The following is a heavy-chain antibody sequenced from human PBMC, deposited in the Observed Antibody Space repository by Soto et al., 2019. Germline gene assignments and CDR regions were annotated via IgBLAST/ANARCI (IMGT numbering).Heavy chain of an antibody. CDR3: ARVDLEPGGGYYYYYMDV. V-gene: IGHV3-64*01. Sequence: GGSLRLSCAASGFTFSSYAMHWVRQAPGKGLEYVSAISSNGGSTYYANSVKGRFTISRDNSKNTLYLQMGSLRAEDMAVYYCARVDLEPGGGYYYYYMDVWGKGTTVTVSS. CDR1: GFTFSSYA. D-gene: IGHD1-1*01. CDR2: ISSNGGST. J-gene: IGHJ6*03.